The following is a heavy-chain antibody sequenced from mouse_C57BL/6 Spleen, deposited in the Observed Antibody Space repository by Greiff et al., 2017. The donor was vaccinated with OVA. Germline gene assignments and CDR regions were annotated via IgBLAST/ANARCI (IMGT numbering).Heavy chain of an antibody. Sequence: DVMLVESGGGLVQPKGSLKLSCAASGFTFNTYAMHWVRQAPGKGLEWVARIRSKSSNYATYSADSVKDRFTISRDDSQSMLYLQMNNLKTEDTAMYYCVRDPSSGYVQDAMDYWGQGTSVTVSS. CDR3: VRDPSSGYVQDAMDY. D-gene: IGHD3-2*02. V-gene: IGHV10-3*01. J-gene: IGHJ4*01. CDR1: GFTFNTYA. CDR2: IRSKSSNYAT.